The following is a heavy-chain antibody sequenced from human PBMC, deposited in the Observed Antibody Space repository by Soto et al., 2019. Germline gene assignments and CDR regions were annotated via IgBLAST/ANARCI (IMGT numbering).Heavy chain of an antibody. J-gene: IGHJ6*02. CDR3: AKVRSQYDFWSGYISYYGMDV. V-gene: IGHV3-23*01. Sequence: GGSLRLCCAASGFTFSSYAMSGVRQAPGKGLEWVSAISGSGGSTYYADSVKGRFTISRDNSKNTLYLQMNSLRAEDTAVYYCAKVRSQYDFWSGYISYYGMDVWGQGTTVTVSS. CDR1: GFTFSSYA. CDR2: ISGSGGST. D-gene: IGHD3-3*01.